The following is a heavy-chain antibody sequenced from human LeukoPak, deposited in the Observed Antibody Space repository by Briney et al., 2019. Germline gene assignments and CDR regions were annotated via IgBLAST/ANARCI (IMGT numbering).Heavy chain of an antibody. CDR1: GFTFSGDW. Sequence: PGGSLRLSCAASGFTFSGDWMSWVRQAPGKGLEWVTNIKQDGSEKYYVDSVKGRFTISRDNAENSLYLQMNRLRAEDTAVYYCARDWNYGWDYWGQGSLVTVSS. CDR2: IKQDGSEK. V-gene: IGHV3-7*01. D-gene: IGHD3-10*01. J-gene: IGHJ4*02. CDR3: ARDWNYGWDY.